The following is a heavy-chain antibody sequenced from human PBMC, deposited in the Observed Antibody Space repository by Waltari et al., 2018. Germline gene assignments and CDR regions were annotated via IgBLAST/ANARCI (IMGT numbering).Heavy chain of an antibody. CDR3: ARKCSGGSCNWFDP. CDR1: GGTFSSYA. J-gene: IGHJ5*02. CDR2: IIPIFGTA. Sequence: QVQLVQSGAAVKKPGSSVKVSCKASGGTFSSYAISWVRPAPGQGLEWMGGIIPIFGTANYAQKFQGRVTITADESTSTAYRELSSLRSEETAVYYCARKCSGGSCNWFDPWGQGTLVTVSS. V-gene: IGHV1-69*13. D-gene: IGHD2-15*01.